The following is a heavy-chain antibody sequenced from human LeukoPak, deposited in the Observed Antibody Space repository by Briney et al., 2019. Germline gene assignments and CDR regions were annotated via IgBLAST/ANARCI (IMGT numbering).Heavy chain of an antibody. CDR1: GFTFSSYA. J-gene: IGHJ4*02. CDR2: ISGSGGST. V-gene: IGHV3-23*01. D-gene: IGHD2-21*02. Sequence: GGSLRLSCAASGFTFSSYAMSWVRQAPGKGLEWVSAISGSGGSTYYADSVKGRFTISRDNSKNTLYLQMNSLRAEDTAVYYCATDCGGDCYPNFDYWGQGTLVTVSS. CDR3: ATDCGGDCYPNFDY.